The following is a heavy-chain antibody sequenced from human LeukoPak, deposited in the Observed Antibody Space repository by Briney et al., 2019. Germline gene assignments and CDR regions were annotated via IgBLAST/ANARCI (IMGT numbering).Heavy chain of an antibody. V-gene: IGHV3-48*01. Sequence: PGGSLRLSCAASGFTFSSYSMNWVRQAPGKGLEWVSYISSRTGTIYYADSVKGRFTISRDNAKNSLYLQMNSLRAEDTAVYYCARVTGGIAAAIFDYWGQGTLVTVSS. D-gene: IGHD6-13*01. CDR3: ARVTGGIAAAIFDY. J-gene: IGHJ4*02. CDR1: GFTFSSYS. CDR2: ISSRTGTI.